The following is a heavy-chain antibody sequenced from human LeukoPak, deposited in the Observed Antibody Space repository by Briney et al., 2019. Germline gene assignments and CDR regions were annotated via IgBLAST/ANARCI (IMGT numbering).Heavy chain of an antibody. D-gene: IGHD6-13*01. CDR1: GYSFTSYW. CDR2: IYPGDSDT. J-gene: IGHJ4*02. CDR3: ARRSSSWAHFDY. V-gene: IGHV5-51*01. Sequence: GGSLQISCKGSGYSFTSYWIGWVRQLPGKGLEWMGIIYPGDSDTRYSPSFQGQVTISADKSISTAYLQWSSLKASDTAMYYCARRSSSWAHFDYWGQGTLVTVSS.